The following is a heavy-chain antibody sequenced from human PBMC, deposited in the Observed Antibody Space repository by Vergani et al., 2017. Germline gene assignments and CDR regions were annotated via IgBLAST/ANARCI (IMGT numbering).Heavy chain of an antibody. D-gene: IGHD3-3*01. J-gene: IGHJ5*02. V-gene: IGHV4-61*02. CDR1: GGSISSGSYY. CDR2: IYTSGST. CDR3: ARGRYDFWSGYPYDSNWFDP. Sequence: QVQLQESGPGLVKPSQTLSLTCTVSGGSISSGSYYWSWIRQPAGKGLEWIGRIYTSGSTNYNPSLKSRVTISVDTSKNQFSLKLSSVTAADTAVYYCARGRYDFWSGYPYDSNWFDPWGQGTLVTVSS.